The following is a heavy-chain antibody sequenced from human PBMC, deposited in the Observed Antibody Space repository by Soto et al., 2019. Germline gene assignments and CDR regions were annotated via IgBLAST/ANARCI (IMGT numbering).Heavy chain of an antibody. CDR2: ISAYNGNT. CDR1: GYTLTSYC. D-gene: IGHD2-2*01. V-gene: IGHV1-18*01. Sequence: QVQLVQSGAEVKKPGASVQVSCKSSGYTLTSYCISWVRQAPGQGLEWMGWISAYNGNTNYAQKLQGRVTMTTDTSTSTAYMELRSLRSDDTAVYCCARDRMYQLPHTWGQGTLVTVSS. J-gene: IGHJ5*02. CDR3: ARDRMYQLPHT.